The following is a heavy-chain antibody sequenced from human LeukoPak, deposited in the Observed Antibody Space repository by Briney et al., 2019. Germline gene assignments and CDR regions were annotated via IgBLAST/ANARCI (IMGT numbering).Heavy chain of an antibody. J-gene: IGHJ4*02. CDR1: GFTFSSYW. D-gene: IGHD3-22*01. V-gene: IGHV3-7*01. CDR3: ASSDDSSGYYLDY. CDR2: IKQDGSEK. Sequence: GGSLRLSCAASGFTFSSYWMSWVRQAPGKGLEWVANIKQDGSEKYYVDSVKGRFTISRDNAKNSLYLQMSSLRAEDTAVYYCASSDDSSGYYLDYWGQGTLVTVSS.